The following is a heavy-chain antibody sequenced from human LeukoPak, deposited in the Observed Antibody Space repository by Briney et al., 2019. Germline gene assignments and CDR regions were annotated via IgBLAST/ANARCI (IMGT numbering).Heavy chain of an antibody. CDR2: IIPILGIA. V-gene: IGHV1-69*10. CDR3: ASIDDAETRDY. J-gene: IGHJ4*02. CDR1: GYTFTSYD. Sequence: ASVKVSCKASGYTFTSYDINWVRQATGQGLEWMGWIIPILGIANYAQKFQGRVTITADKSTSTAYMELSSLRSKDTAVYYCASIDDAETRDYWGQGTLVTVSS. D-gene: IGHD2-15*01.